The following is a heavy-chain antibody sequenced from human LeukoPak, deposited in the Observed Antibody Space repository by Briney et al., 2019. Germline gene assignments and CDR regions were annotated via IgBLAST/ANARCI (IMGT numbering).Heavy chain of an antibody. CDR1: GYTFTGYY. D-gene: IGHD4-17*01. CDR2: INPNSGGT. J-gene: IGHJ4*02. CDR3: ARARYGDYYYY. V-gene: IGHV1-2*02. Sequence: ASVKVSCKXSGYTFTGYYMHWVRQAPGQGLEWMGWINPNSGGTNYAQKFQGRVTMTRDTSISTAYMELSRLRSDDTAVHYCARARYGDYYYYWGQGTLVTVSS.